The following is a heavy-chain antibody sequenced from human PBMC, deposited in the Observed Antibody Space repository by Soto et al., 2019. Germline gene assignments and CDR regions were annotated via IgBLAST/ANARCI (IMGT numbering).Heavy chain of an antibody. V-gene: IGHV1-18*01. CDR3: ARGRDGDY. D-gene: IGHD6-6*01. Sequence: QVHLVQSVAEVKKPGASVKVSCKASGYTFTSHGLTWVRQAPGQGLEWMGWISAHNGNTDYSQKLQGRVIVTRDTSTSTAYLELRSLRSDDTVVYYCARGRDGDYWGQGDRVTVSS. CDR1: GYTFTSHG. CDR2: ISAHNGNT. J-gene: IGHJ4*02.